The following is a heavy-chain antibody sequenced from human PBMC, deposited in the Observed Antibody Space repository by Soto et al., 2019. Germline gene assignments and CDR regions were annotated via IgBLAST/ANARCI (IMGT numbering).Heavy chain of an antibody. CDR3: ARDLGGGYEPGDY. Sequence: ASVKVSCKASRATFSLSVFNWARQSPGQGLEWMGGIISMFGTPNYSQKFQGRVTITADESTSTGYMELNNLRSDDTAIYYCARDLGGGYEPGDYRGQGTQDTVSS. CDR2: IISMFGTP. J-gene: IGHJ4*02. V-gene: IGHV1-69*13. D-gene: IGHD5-12*01. CDR1: RATFSLSV.